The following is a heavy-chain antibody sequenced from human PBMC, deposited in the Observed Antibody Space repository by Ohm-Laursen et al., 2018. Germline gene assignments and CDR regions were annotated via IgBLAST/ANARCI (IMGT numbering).Heavy chain of an antibody. V-gene: IGHV3-23*01. Sequence: SLRLSCTASGFSFGQYAMSWVRQAPGKGLEWVSGIGRRVNTYYTSSVQGRFTISKDDSKNTLYLQMNSLRAGDTAVYYCVRRAVGAYDIWGQGTKVTVSS. D-gene: IGHD1-26*01. CDR3: VRRAVGAYDI. CDR2: IGRRVNT. CDR1: GFSFGQYA. J-gene: IGHJ3*02.